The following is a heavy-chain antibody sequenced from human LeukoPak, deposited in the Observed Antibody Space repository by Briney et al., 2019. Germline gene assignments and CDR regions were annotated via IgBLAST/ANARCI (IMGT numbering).Heavy chain of an antibody. V-gene: IGHV3-74*01. D-gene: IGHD3-10*02. CDR1: GFTFSSYW. Sequence: GGSLRLSCAASGFTFSSYWMHWVRQAPGKGLVRVSRINSDGGSTSYADSVKGRFTISRDNAKNSLYLQMNSLRAEDTAVYYCAELGITMIGGVWGKGTTVTISS. CDR3: AELGITMIGGV. CDR2: INSDGGST. J-gene: IGHJ6*04.